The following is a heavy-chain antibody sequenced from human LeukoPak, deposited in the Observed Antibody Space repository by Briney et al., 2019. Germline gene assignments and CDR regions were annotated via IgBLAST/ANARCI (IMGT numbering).Heavy chain of an antibody. V-gene: IGHV3-73*01. CDR3: WHYYYMDV. J-gene: IGHJ6*03. Sequence: GGSLRLSCAASGFTFSGSAMQWVRQASGKGLEWVGRIRSKANSYATAYAASVKGRFTISRDDSKNTAYLQMNSLKTEDTAVYYCWHYYYMDVWGKGTTVTVSS. CDR1: GFTFSGSA. CDR2: IRSKANSYAT.